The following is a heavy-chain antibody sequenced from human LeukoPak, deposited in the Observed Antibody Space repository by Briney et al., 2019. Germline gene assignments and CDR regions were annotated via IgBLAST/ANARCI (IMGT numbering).Heavy chain of an antibody. CDR1: GYSITSGYY. V-gene: IGHV4-38-2*02. Sequence: SETLSLTCTVSGYSITSGYYWGWIRQPPGKGLGWIGSIYHTGSTYYNPSLKSRVTISVDTSKNQFSLNLSSVTAADTAIYYCARVVASTSIDSWGQGILVTVSS. J-gene: IGHJ4*02. CDR2: IYHTGST. D-gene: IGHD2-15*01. CDR3: ARVVASTSIDS.